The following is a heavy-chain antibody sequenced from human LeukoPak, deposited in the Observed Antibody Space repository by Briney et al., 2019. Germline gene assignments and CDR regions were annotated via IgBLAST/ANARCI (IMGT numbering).Heavy chain of an antibody. CDR1: GFTFSSYG. CDR2: ISYDGSNK. J-gene: IGHJ4*02. CDR3: ANHQSAVVAFDY. D-gene: IGHD2-15*01. V-gene: IGHV3-30*18. Sequence: PGGSLRLSCAASGFTFSSYGMHWVRQAPGKGLEWVAVISYDGSNKYYADSVKGRFTISRDNSKNTLYLQMNSLRAEDTAVYYCANHQSAVVAFDYWGQGTLVTVSS.